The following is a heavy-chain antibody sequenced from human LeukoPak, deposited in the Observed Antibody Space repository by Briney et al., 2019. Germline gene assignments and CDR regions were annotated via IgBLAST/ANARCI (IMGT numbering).Heavy chain of an antibody. CDR1: GFTFSSYG. CDR3: AKDRGYSHGFDY. CDR2: ISYDGRSK. D-gene: IGHD5-18*01. J-gene: IGHJ4*02. V-gene: IGHV3-30*18. Sequence: SGGSLRLSCAASGFTFSSYGMHWVRQAPGKGLEWVAGISYDGRSKEYVDSVKGRFTISRDNSKNTLHLQMNSLRAEDTAVYYCAKDRGYSHGFDYWGQGTLLTVSS.